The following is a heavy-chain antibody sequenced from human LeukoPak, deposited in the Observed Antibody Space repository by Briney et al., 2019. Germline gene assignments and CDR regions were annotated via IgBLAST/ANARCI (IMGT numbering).Heavy chain of an antibody. D-gene: IGHD6-13*01. CDR2: IYHSGST. V-gene: IGHV4-61*08. Sequence: SETLSLTCTVSGGSISSGGYYWSWIRQPPGKGLEWIGYIYHSGSTNYNPSLKSRVTISVDTSKNQFSLKLSSVTAADTAVYYCAGHSSPFDLWGRGTLVTVSS. CDR1: GGSISSGGYY. J-gene: IGHJ2*01. CDR3: AGHSSPFDL.